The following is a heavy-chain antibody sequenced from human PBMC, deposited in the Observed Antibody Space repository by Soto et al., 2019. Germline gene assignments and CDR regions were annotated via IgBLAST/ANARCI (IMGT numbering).Heavy chain of an antibody. CDR1: GFTFSSFA. CDR2: ISNDETFK. J-gene: IGHJ5*02. V-gene: IGHV3-30*19. CDR3: ARDRTGEDPGGWFDP. Sequence: QVQLVDSGKNVVQPGRSLRLSCAAAGFTFSSFAMHGVRRAPGKGLKWGAVISNDETFKYYADSVKGRFTISRDNSKNTLSLQMSSLRDEDTAVYYCARDRTGEDPGGWFDPWGQGTLVTVSS. D-gene: IGHD3-10*01.